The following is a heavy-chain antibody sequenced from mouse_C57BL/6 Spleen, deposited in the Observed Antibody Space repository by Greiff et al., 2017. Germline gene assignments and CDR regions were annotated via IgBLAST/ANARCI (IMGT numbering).Heavy chain of an antibody. J-gene: IGHJ4*01. CDR1: GFTFSDYY. Sequence: EVHLVESGGGLVQPGGSLKLSCAASGFTFSDYYMYWVRQTPEKRLEWVAYISNGGGSTYYPDTVKGRFTISRDNAKNTLYLQMSRLKSEDTAMYYCASSNYGYDAMDYWGQGTSVTVSS. CDR2: ISNGGGST. D-gene: IGHD1-1*02. CDR3: ASSNYGYDAMDY. V-gene: IGHV5-12*01.